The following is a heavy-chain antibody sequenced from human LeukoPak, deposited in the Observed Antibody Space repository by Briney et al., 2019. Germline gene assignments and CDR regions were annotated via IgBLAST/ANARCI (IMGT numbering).Heavy chain of an antibody. CDR2: ISAYNGNT. Sequence: ASVKVSCKASGYTFTSYGISWVRQAPGQGLEWMGWISAYNGNTNYAQKLLGRVTMTTDTSTSTAYMELRSLRSDDTAVYYCARVGYYDFWSGYSNWGQGTLVTVSS. CDR3: ARVGYYDFWSGYSN. J-gene: IGHJ4*02. CDR1: GYTFTSYG. D-gene: IGHD3-3*01. V-gene: IGHV1-18*01.